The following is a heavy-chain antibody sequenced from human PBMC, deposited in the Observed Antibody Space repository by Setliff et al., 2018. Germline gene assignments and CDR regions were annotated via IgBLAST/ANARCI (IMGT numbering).Heavy chain of an antibody. CDR2: IYYRGST. D-gene: IGHD3-3*01. V-gene: IGHV4-38-2*01. J-gene: IGHJ5*02. Sequence: PSETLSLTCAVSGYSISSGYNWGWIRQPPGKGLEWIASIYYRGSTSYNSSLRSRVSISVDTSKNQFSLKLSSVTAADTATYYCARAGPTVTFFRVLVISWWDPWGQGSLVTVSS. CDR3: ARAGPTVTFFRVLVISWWDP. CDR1: GYSISSGYN.